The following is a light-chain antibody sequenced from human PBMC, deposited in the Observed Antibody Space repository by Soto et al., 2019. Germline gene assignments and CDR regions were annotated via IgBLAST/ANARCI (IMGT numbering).Light chain of an antibody. Sequence: QSVLTQPPSASGTPGQRVTISCSGSSSNIGSNYVYWYQHLPGTAPKLLIYRNNQRPSGVPDRISGSKSGTSASLAISGLRSEDEADYYCAAWNDSLSGPGVFGGGTKLTVL. V-gene: IGLV1-47*01. CDR1: SSNIGSNY. CDR3: AAWNDSLSGPGV. CDR2: RNN. J-gene: IGLJ2*01.